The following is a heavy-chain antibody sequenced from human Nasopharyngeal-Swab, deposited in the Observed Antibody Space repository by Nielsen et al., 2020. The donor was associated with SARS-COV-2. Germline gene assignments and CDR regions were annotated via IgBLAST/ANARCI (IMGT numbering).Heavy chain of an antibody. Sequence: SVKVSCKASAGTFSSYAISWVRQAPGQGLEWMGGIIPIFGTANYAQKFQGRVTITADESTSTAYMELSSLRSEDTAVYYCAREGWETSGDSSGLFDYWGQGTLVTVSS. D-gene: IGHD3-22*01. V-gene: IGHV1-69*13. CDR1: AGTFSSYA. CDR2: IIPIFGTA. CDR3: AREGWETSGDSSGLFDY. J-gene: IGHJ4*02.